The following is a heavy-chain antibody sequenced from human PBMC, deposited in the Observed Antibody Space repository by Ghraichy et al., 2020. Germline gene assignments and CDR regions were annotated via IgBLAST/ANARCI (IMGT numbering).Heavy chain of an antibody. J-gene: IGHJ4*02. CDR3: AHSPLRYFDWLPTNPAYFDY. D-gene: IGHD3-9*01. Sequence: SGPTLVKPTQTLTLTCTFSGFSLSTSGVGVGWIRQPPGKALEWLALIYWDDDKRYSPSLKSRLTITKDTSKNQVVLTMTNMDPVDTATYYCAHSPLRYFDWLPTNPAYFDYWGQGTLVTVSS. CDR2: IYWDDDK. CDR1: GFSLSTSGVG. V-gene: IGHV2-5*02.